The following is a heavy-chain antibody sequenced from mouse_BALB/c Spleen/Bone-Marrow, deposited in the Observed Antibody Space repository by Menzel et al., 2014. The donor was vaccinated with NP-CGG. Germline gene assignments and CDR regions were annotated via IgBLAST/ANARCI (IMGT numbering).Heavy chain of an antibody. V-gene: IGHV3-2*02. J-gene: IGHJ1*01. CDR1: GYSITSDYA. CDR3: ARSADWYFGV. CDR2: ISYSGST. Sequence: EVKLMESGPGLVESSQSLSLTCTVTGYSITSDYAWHWIRQFPGNKLEWMGYISYSGSTSYYPYLKSRISITRDTSKNQFFLQLNSVTNEDTATYYCARSADWYFGVWGAGTTVTVSS.